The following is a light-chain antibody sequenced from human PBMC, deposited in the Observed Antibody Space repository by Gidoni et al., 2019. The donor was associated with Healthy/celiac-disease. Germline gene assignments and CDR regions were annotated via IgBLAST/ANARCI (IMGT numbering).Light chain of an antibody. Sequence: DNQMTQSPSSLSASVGDRVTITCRASKSISSYLNWYQQKPGKAPKLLIYAASSLQSGVPSRFSGSGSGTDFTLTISSLQPEDFATYYCQQSYSTPRTFGQGTKVEIK. J-gene: IGKJ1*01. CDR2: AAS. CDR3: QQSYSTPRT. V-gene: IGKV1-39*01. CDR1: KSISSY.